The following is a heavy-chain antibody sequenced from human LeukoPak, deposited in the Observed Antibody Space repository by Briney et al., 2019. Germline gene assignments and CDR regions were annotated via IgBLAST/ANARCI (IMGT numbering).Heavy chain of an antibody. CDR1: GFTFSSYW. J-gene: IGHJ6*03. Sequence: PGGSLILSCAASGFTFSSYWMHWVRQAPGKGLVWVSRINSDGSSTSYADSVKGRFTISRDNAKNTLYLQMNSLRAGDTAVYYCARASYGDYYYYYYMDVWGKGTTVTVSS. D-gene: IGHD4-17*01. CDR2: INSDGSST. V-gene: IGHV3-74*01. CDR3: ARASYGDYYYYYYMDV.